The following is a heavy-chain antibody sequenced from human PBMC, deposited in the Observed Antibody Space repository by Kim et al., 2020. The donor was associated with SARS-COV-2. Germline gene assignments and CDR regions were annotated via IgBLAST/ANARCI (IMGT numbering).Heavy chain of an antibody. D-gene: IGHD6-13*01. CDR3: AKVAAAGYYYYYYMDV. V-gene: IGHV3-9*01. CDR1: GFTFDDYA. CDR2: ISWNSGSI. Sequence: GGSLRLSCAASGFTFDDYAMHWVRQAPGKGLEWVSGISWNSGSIGYADSVKGRFTISRDNAKSSLYLQMNSLRAEDTALYYCAKVAAAGYYYYYYMDVWG. J-gene: IGHJ6*03.